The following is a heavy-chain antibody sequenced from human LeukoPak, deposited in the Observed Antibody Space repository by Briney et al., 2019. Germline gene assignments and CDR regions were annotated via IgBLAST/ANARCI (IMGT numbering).Heavy chain of an antibody. J-gene: IGHJ6*03. Sequence: SETLSLTCAVYGGSFSGYYWSWIRQPPGKGLEWIWEINHSGSTNYNPSHKSRVTISVDTSKNQFSLQLSSVTAADTAVYYCAIWFGEPYYYYYYMDVWGKGTTVTVSS. CDR3: AIWFGEPYYYYYYMDV. CDR1: GGSFSGYY. V-gene: IGHV4-34*01. D-gene: IGHD3-10*01. CDR2: INHSGST.